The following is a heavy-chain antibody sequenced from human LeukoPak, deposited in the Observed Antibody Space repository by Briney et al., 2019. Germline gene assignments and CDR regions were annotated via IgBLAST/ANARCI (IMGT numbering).Heavy chain of an antibody. J-gene: IGHJ4*02. V-gene: IGHV4-4*07. Sequence: PPETLSLTCTVSGGSISSYYWSWIRQPAGKGLEWIGRIYTSGSTNYNPSLKSRVTMSVDTSKNQFSLKLSSVTAADTAVYYCARDRSSWYDPLFDYWGQGTLVTVSS. CDR3: ARDRSSWYDPLFDY. CDR1: GGSISSYY. D-gene: IGHD6-13*01. CDR2: IYTSGST.